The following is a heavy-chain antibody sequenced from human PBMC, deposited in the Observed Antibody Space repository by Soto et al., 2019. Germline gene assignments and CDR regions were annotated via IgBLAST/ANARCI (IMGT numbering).Heavy chain of an antibody. CDR2: IVPIYRTA. J-gene: IGHJ4*02. D-gene: IGHD6-13*01. CDR1: GGTFSSYR. V-gene: IGHV1-69*13. Sequence: ASVKVSCKASGGTFSSYRINWVRQAPGQGLEWVGEIVPIYRTADYAQKFQGRVTITADESARTSYMELRSLKSQDTAVYYCVRDSGAKLSSSWGQGTLVTVS. CDR3: VRDSGAKLSSS.